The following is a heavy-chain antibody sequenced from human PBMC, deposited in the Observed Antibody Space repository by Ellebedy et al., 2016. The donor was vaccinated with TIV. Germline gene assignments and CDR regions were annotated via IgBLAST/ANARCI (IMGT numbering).Heavy chain of an antibody. CDR3: TGVYCSSGTCYVDD. D-gene: IGHD2-15*01. CDR1: GFSISDNY. Sequence: AGSLRLSXEVSGFSISDNYINWIRQGPGKGLEWVSTVYSGVSAYYADSVRGRFTVSKDNSKNTVYLHLHTLRAAATAMYYCTGVYCSSGTCYVDDWGQGTLVTVSS. CDR2: VYSGVSA. J-gene: IGHJ4*02. V-gene: IGHV3-53*01.